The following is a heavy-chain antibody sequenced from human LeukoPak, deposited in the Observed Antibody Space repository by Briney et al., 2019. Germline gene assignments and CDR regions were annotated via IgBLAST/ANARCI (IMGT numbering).Heavy chain of an antibody. Sequence: GGSLRLSCSASGLTFSSYAMHWVRQAPGKGLEWVAVISYDGSNKYYADSVKGRFTISGDKSKNTLYLQMNSLRPEDTAFYYCARGPGPIAGAKNPFDIWGQGTMVTVSS. CDR1: GLTFSSYA. D-gene: IGHD1-26*01. V-gene: IGHV3-30*01. CDR2: ISYDGSNK. CDR3: ARGPGPIAGAKNPFDI. J-gene: IGHJ3*02.